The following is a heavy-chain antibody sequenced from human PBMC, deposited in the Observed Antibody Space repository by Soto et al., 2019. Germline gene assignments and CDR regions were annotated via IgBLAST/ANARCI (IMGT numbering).Heavy chain of an antibody. D-gene: IGHD6-13*01. J-gene: IGHJ6*04. CDR3: AGSTSSWGV. V-gene: IGHV3-7*01. Sequence: GGSLRLSCAASGFTFSSFAMSLVRQAPGKGLEWVANIKQDGSEKNYVDSVKGRFTISRDNAKNSLYLQMNSLRAEDTAVYYCAGSTSSWGVWGKGTTVTVSS. CDR1: GFTFSSFA. CDR2: IKQDGSEK.